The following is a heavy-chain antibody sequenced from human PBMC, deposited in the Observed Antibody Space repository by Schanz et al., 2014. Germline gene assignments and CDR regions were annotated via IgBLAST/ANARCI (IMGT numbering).Heavy chain of an antibody. V-gene: IGHV3-33*01. CDR1: GFIFSSYG. CDR2: IWNNGVTK. CDR3: ARDRGYCSGGSCLTFDY. Sequence: QVQLVESGGGVVQPGRSLRLSCAASGFIFSSYGLHWVRQPAGKGLEWVAVIWNNGVTKYYADSVRGRFTISRDNSKNTLYLQMNTLRAEDTAVYYCARDRGYCSGGSCLTFDYWGQGTLVTVSS. D-gene: IGHD2-15*01. J-gene: IGHJ4*02.